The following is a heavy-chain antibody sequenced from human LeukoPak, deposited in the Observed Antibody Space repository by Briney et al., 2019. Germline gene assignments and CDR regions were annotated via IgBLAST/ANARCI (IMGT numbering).Heavy chain of an antibody. CDR1: GFTVNYNY. CDR3: ARVKVGITYWFDP. Sequence: GGSLRLSCTASGFTVNYNYMSWVRQAPGKGLEWVSVIYSGGSTYYADSVKGRFTISRDDSMNTVYLQMNSLRVEDTAVYYCARVKVGITYWFDPWGQGTLVTVSS. V-gene: IGHV3-66*01. J-gene: IGHJ5*02. D-gene: IGHD1-26*01. CDR2: IYSGGST.